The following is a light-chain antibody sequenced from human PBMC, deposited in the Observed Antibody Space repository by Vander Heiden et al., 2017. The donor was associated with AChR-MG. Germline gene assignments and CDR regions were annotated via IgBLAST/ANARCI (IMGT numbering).Light chain of an antibody. CDR2: EVS. Sequence: HSALTQPPSVSGSPGQSVTIPCTGTSGDIGTSHHVSWYQQAPGTAPKLISFEVSNRPSGVSDRFSGSKSGDTASLTISGRQAEDEADYYCSSYTTANTFFGGGTRLTVL. CDR1: SGDIGTSHH. CDR3: SSYTTANTF. J-gene: IGLJ2*01. V-gene: IGLV2-18*02.